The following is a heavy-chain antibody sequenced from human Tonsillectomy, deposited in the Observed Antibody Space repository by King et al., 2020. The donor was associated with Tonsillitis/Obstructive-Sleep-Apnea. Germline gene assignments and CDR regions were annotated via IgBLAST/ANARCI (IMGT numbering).Heavy chain of an antibody. V-gene: IGHV4-59*08. CDR3: AGTGAIGNWFDP. Sequence: QLQESGPGLVKPSETLSLTCTVSGGSISSYYWSWIRQPPGKGLEWIGYIYYSGSTNYNPSLKSRVTISIDTSKNQFSLKPTSVTAADTAVYYCAGTGAIGNWFDPWGQGTLVTVSS. J-gene: IGHJ5*02. CDR1: GGSISSYY. D-gene: IGHD2-2*02. CDR2: IYYSGST.